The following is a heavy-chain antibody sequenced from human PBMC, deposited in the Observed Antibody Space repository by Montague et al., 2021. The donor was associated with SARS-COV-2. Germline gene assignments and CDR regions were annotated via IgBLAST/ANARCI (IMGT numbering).Heavy chain of an antibody. J-gene: IGHJ6*02. D-gene: IGHD3-10*01. CDR3: ARGRSTRVRGVIITSYYYYYYGIDV. V-gene: IGHV4-34*01. Sequence: SETRSLTCAVYGGSFTENFWTWIRQPPGKGLEWIGEINHSGTSNYNASLRSRVTISIDTAKNQFSLRLSALATADTAVYYCARGRSTRVRGVIITSYYYYYYGIDVWGQGTTVTVSS. CDR1: GGSFTENF. CDR2: INHSGTS.